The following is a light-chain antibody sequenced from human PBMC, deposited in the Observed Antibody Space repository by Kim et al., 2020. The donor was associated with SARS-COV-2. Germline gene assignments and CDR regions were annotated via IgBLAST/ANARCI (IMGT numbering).Light chain of an antibody. CDR1: QSLLHNNGYNY. CDR2: LGS. Sequence: DIVMTQSPLSLPVTPGEPASISCRSSQSLLHNNGYNYLDWYMQKPGQSPQLLIYLGSNRASGVPDRFSGSGSGTDFTLRISRVEAEDVGVYYCMQGTHWLYTFGQGTKLEI. J-gene: IGKJ2*01. V-gene: IGKV2-28*01. CDR3: MQGTHWLYT.